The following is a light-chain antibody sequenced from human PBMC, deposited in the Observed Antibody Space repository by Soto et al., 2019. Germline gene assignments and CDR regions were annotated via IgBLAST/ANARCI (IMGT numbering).Light chain of an antibody. CDR2: DAS. CDR1: QSVRSSY. Sequence: EFVLTQSPATLSLFPGEGATLSCRASQSVRSSYLAWYQQKPGQAPRLLIYDASTRATGIPDRFSGSGSGTEFTLTISSLQSEDFGLYYCHQYNNFWTFGQGTKVDIK. V-gene: IGKV3D-15*01. J-gene: IGKJ1*01. CDR3: HQYNNFWT.